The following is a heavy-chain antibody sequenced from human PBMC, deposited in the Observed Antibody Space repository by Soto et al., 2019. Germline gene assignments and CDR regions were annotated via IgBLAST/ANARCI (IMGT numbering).Heavy chain of an antibody. Sequence: QMQLVESGGGVVQPGRSLRLSCAASGFTFRSYGIHWVRQAPGKGLEWVALIWFDGSKKYYVDSVTGRFAVSRDNSKNTLYLPMNSLRVEDTAVYYCARDRLVTYGYGMDVWGQGTTVTVSS. CDR3: ARDRLVTYGYGMDV. D-gene: IGHD4-17*01. V-gene: IGHV3-33*01. J-gene: IGHJ6*02. CDR2: IWFDGSKK. CDR1: GFTFRSYG.